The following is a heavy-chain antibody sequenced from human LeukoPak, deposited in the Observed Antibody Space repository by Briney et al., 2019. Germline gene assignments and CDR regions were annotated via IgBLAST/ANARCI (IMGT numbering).Heavy chain of an antibody. CDR3: AHSYYGDYECYFDY. CDR2: IYWDDDK. Sequence: SGPTLVKPTQTLTLTCTFSGFSLSTSAVGVGWIRQPPGKALEWLALIYWDDDKRYSPSLKSRLTITKDTSKNQVVLTMTNMDPVDTATYYCAHSYYGDYECYFDYWGQGTLVTVSS. CDR1: GFSLSTSAVG. D-gene: IGHD4-17*01. V-gene: IGHV2-5*02. J-gene: IGHJ4*02.